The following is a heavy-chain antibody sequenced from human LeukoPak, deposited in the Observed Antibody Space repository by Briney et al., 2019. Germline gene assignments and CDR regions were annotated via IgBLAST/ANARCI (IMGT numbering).Heavy chain of an antibody. V-gene: IGHV3-53*01. J-gene: IGHJ4*02. CDR1: GFTVSSTY. CDR2: VYSGGST. CDR3: ARVGHGYCSGGSCSVF. D-gene: IGHD2-15*01. Sequence: GGSLRLSCAASGFTVSSTYMSWVRQAPGKGLEWVSVVYSGGSTYYADSVKGRFTISRDDSKNTLYLQMNSLRAEDTAVYYCARVGHGYCSGGSCSVFWGQGTLVTVSS.